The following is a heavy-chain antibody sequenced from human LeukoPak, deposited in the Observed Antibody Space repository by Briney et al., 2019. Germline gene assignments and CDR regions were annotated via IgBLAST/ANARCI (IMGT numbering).Heavy chain of an antibody. CDR2: ISSSSSYI. Sequence: GGSLRLSCAASGFTFSSYSMNWVRQAPGKGLEWVSSISSSSSYIYYADSVKGRFTISRDSAKNSLYLQMNSLRAEDTAVYYCARDGQQGNYFDYWGQGTLVTVSS. D-gene: IGHD2-2*01. J-gene: IGHJ4*02. V-gene: IGHV3-21*01. CDR3: ARDGQQGNYFDY. CDR1: GFTFSSYS.